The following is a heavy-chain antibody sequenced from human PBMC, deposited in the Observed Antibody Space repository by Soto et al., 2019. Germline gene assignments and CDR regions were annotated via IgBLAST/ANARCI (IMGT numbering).Heavy chain of an antibody. CDR2: ISAYNGNT. V-gene: IGHV1-18*01. CDR1: GYSLSSYG. Sequence: VKASCKASGYSLSSYGSSCVRQAPGQGLEWMGWISAYNGNTNYAQKLQGRVTMTTDTSTSTAYMELRSLRSDDTAVYYCARVGAIAAAGLGDYWGQGTLVTVSS. D-gene: IGHD6-13*01. CDR3: ARVGAIAAAGLGDY. J-gene: IGHJ4*02.